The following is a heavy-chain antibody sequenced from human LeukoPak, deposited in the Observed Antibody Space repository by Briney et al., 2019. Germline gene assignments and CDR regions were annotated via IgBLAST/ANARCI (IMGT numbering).Heavy chain of an antibody. CDR1: GFTFSSYA. Sequence: GRSLRPSCAASGFTFSSYAMHWVRQAPGKGLEWVAVISYDGSNKYYADSVKGRFTISRDNSKNTLYLQMNSLRAEDTAVYYCARAPYYYDSSGLQYFDYWGQGTLVTVSS. CDR3: ARAPYYYDSSGLQYFDY. D-gene: IGHD3-22*01. V-gene: IGHV3-30*04. CDR2: ISYDGSNK. J-gene: IGHJ4*02.